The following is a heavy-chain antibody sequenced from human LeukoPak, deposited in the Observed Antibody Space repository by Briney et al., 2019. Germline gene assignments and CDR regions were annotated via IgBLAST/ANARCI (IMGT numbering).Heavy chain of an antibody. D-gene: IGHD6-19*01. CDR2: IRSKAYGGTT. Sequence: PGGSLRLSCAASGFTFSRHYMSWVRQAPGKGLEWVGFIRSKAYGGTTEYAASVKGRFTISRDDSKSIAYLQMNSLKTEDTAVYYCAVGGSGRSTWNYFDYWGQGTLVTVSS. J-gene: IGHJ4*02. V-gene: IGHV3-71*01. CDR3: AVGGSGRSTWNYFDY. CDR1: GFTFSRHY.